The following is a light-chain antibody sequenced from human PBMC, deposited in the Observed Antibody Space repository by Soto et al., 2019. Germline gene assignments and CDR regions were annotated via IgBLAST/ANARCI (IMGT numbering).Light chain of an antibody. Sequence: AIQMTQSPSSLSASVGDRVTITCRASQDIRNDLGWYQQKPGKTPKLLIFAASSLQSGVPSRFSGSGSGTDFTLTMSSLLPEDFATYYCLQDFNYPWTFGQGTKVEIE. V-gene: IGKV1-6*01. J-gene: IGKJ1*01. CDR3: LQDFNYPWT. CDR1: QDIRND. CDR2: AAS.